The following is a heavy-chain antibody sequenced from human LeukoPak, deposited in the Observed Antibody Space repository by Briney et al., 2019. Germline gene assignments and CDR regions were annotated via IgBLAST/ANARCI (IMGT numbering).Heavy chain of an antibody. CDR1: GFVFSSHG. Sequence: QAGGSLRLSCVASGFVFSSHGMNWVRQAPGKGLEWLTVIWYDGSDQYYADSVKGRFTISRDNSKNTLYLQLNSLRAEDTAVYYCARDPGVEMATITLDYWGQGTLVTVSS. J-gene: IGHJ4*02. CDR3: ARDPGVEMATITLDY. D-gene: IGHD5-24*01. V-gene: IGHV3-33*01. CDR2: IWYDGSDQ.